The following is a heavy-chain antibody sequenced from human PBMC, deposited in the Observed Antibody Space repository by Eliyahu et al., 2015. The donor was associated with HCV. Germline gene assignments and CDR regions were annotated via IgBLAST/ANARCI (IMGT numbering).Heavy chain of an antibody. J-gene: IGHJ4*02. V-gene: IGHV4-4*07. Sequence: QVQLQESGPGRVKPSETLSLXCTVSGXSLNNWYXSXIRQPAGKGLEWIGRIYPSGSTNYNPSLQSRVTMSVDTSKNQFSLKLNSVTAADTAVYYCARGSLTSDYWGQGTLVTVSS. CDR2: IYPSGST. CDR1: GXSLNNWY. CDR3: ARGSLTSDY.